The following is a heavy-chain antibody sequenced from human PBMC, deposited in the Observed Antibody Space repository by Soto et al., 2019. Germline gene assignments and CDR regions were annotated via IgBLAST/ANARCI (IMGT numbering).Heavy chain of an antibody. J-gene: IGHJ5*02. D-gene: IGHD5-18*01. CDR2: INHSGST. CDR3: ARGGSGAYSYGYYVSWFDP. CDR1: GGSFSGYY. V-gene: IGHV4-34*01. Sequence: KTSETLSLTCAVYGGSFSGYYWSWIRQPPGKGLEWIGEINHSGSTNYNPSLKSRVTISVDTSKNQFSLKLSSVTAADPAVYYCARGGSGAYSYGYYVSWFDPWGRGTLVTVSS.